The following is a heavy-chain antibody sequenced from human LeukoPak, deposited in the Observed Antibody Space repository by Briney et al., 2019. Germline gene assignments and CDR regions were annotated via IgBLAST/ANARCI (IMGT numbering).Heavy chain of an antibody. Sequence: PGGSLRLSCAASGFTFSSYGMHWVRQAPGKGLEWVAVISYDGSNKYYADSVKGRFTISRDNSKNTLYLQMNSLRAEDTAVYYCAKDGSSWYGAFDIWGQGTMVTVSS. CDR2: ISYDGSNK. CDR3: AKDGSSWYGAFDI. V-gene: IGHV3-30*18. J-gene: IGHJ3*02. D-gene: IGHD6-13*01. CDR1: GFTFSSYG.